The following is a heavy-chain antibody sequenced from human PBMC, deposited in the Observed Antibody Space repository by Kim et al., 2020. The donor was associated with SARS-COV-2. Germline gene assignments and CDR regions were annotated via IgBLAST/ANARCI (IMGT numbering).Heavy chain of an antibody. Sequence: SETLSLTCPVSGGSISSSNWSSWVRQPPGKGLEWIGEIYHSGSTNYNPSLKSRVTISVDKSKNQFSLKLSSVTAADTAVYYCARVDSSGWYGHYYYGMDVWGQGTTVTVSS. V-gene: IGHV4-4*02. CDR3: ARVDSSGWYGHYYYGMDV. J-gene: IGHJ6*02. CDR1: GGSISSSNW. CDR2: IYHSGST. D-gene: IGHD6-19*01.